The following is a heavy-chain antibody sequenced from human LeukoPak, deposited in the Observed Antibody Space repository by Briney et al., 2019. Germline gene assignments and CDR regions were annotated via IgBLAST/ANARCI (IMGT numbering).Heavy chain of an antibody. Sequence: ASVKVSCKTSGYTFTSYGISWVRQAPGQGLEWMGWISVYNGITNYAQKLQGRVTLTTDTSTNTAYMELRSLRSDDTAVYYCAVSLVTSYYFYGMDVWGQGTTVIVSS. CDR2: ISVYNGIT. J-gene: IGHJ6*02. CDR3: AVSLVTSYYFYGMDV. V-gene: IGHV1-18*01. CDR1: GYTFTSYG.